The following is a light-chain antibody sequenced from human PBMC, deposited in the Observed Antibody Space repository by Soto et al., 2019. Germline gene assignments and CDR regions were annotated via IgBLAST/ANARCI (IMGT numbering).Light chain of an antibody. J-gene: IGKJ1*01. V-gene: IGKV3-20*01. CDR1: QSVSSSY. CDR2: GAS. Sequence: ESVLTQPPGTMSLSPGERATLSCRPSQSVSSSYLAWYQQKPGQAPRLLIYGASSRATGIPDRFSGSGSGTDFTLTISRLEPEDFAVYYCQQYGSSSWTFGQGTKVDI. CDR3: QQYGSSSWT.